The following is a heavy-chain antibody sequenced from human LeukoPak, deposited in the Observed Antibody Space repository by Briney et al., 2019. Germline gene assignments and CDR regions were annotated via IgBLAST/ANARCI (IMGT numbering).Heavy chain of an antibody. Sequence: GASVKVSCKASGGTFSSYAISWVRQAPGQGLEWMGGIIPISGTASYAQKLQGRVTMTTDTSTSTAYMELRSLRSDDTAVYYCARDEPDGDYLNYWGQGTLVTVSS. J-gene: IGHJ4*02. CDR3: ARDEPDGDYLNY. V-gene: IGHV1-69*05. CDR1: GGTFSSYA. D-gene: IGHD4-17*01. CDR2: IIPISGTA.